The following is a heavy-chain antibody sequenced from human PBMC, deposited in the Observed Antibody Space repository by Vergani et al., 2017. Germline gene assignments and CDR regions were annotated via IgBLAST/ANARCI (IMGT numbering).Heavy chain of an antibody. Sequence: QLQLQESGSGLVKPSQTLSLTCAVYGGSFSGYYWSWIRQPPGKGLEWIGEINHSGSTNYNPSLKSRVTISVDTSKNQFSLKLSSVTAADTAVYYCARGRITIFGRGYGMDVWGQGTTVTVSS. CDR2: INHSGST. CDR3: ARGRITIFGRGYGMDV. J-gene: IGHJ6*02. CDR1: GGSFSGYY. D-gene: IGHD3-3*01. V-gene: IGHV4-34*09.